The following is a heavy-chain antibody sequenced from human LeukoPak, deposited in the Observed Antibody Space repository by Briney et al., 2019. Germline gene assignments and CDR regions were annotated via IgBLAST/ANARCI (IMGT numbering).Heavy chain of an antibody. J-gene: IGHJ1*01. Sequence: PGRSLRLSCAASGFTFGSYGMHWVRQAPGKGLEWVALISSDGSYKYYVDSVKGRFTISRDNSNNTLFLHLNSLRGEDTAVYYCTRNSGWYGLSWGQGTLVTVSS. CDR3: TRNSGWYGLS. V-gene: IGHV3-30*03. CDR2: ISSDGSYK. D-gene: IGHD6-19*01. CDR1: GFTFGSYG.